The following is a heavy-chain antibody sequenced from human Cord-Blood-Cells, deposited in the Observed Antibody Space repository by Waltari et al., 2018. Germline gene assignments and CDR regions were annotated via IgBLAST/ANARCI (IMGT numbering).Heavy chain of an antibody. Sequence: QLQLQESGPGLVKPSETLSLTCTVSAGSISSSSYSWGWIRQPPGKGLEWIGSIYYSGSTYYNPSLKSRVTISVDTSKNQFSLKLSSVTAADTAVYYCARQYCSGGSCYEYFQHWGQDTLVTVSS. D-gene: IGHD2-15*01. V-gene: IGHV4-39*01. CDR1: AGSISSSSYS. CDR2: IYYSGST. CDR3: ARQYCSGGSCYEYFQH. J-gene: IGHJ1*01.